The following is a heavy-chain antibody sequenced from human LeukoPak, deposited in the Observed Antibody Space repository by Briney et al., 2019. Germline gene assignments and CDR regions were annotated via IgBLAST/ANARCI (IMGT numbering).Heavy chain of an antibody. CDR1: GGSISNYF. D-gene: IGHD1-26*01. V-gene: IGHV4-59*12. J-gene: IGHJ4*02. CDR2: IHYSGST. Sequence: SETLSLTCTVSGGSISNYFWSWIRQTPGKGLDWIACIHYSGSTNYNPSLKSRVAISVDPSKNQFSLKLTSVTAADTAVYYCARDVGATPGYFDYWGQGTLVTVSS. CDR3: ARDVGATPGYFDY.